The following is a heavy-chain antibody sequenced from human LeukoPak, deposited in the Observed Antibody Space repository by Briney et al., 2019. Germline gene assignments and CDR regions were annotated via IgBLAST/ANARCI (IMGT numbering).Heavy chain of an antibody. Sequence: PSETLSLTCTVSGGSISSSSYYWGWIRQPPGKGLEWIGSIYYSGSTYYNPSLKSRVTISVDTSKNQFSLKLSSVTAADTAVYYCARDYYGSGSYRFFDYWGQGTLVTVSS. CDR1: GGSISSSSYY. V-gene: IGHV4-39*07. CDR3: ARDYYGSGSYRFFDY. D-gene: IGHD3-10*01. J-gene: IGHJ4*02. CDR2: IYYSGST.